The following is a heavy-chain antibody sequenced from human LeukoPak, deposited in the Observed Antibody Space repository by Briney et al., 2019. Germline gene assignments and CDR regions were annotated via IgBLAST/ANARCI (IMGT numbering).Heavy chain of an antibody. Sequence: ASVKVSCKASGYTFTSYGISWVRQAPGQRLEWMGWINGGDGDTKYLQNFQGRVTITRDTSASTSYMELSSLTSEDTAIYYCALTDYGDYWGQGTLVTVSS. CDR3: ALTDYGDY. CDR1: GYTFTSYG. J-gene: IGHJ4*02. V-gene: IGHV1-3*01. CDR2: INGGDGDT.